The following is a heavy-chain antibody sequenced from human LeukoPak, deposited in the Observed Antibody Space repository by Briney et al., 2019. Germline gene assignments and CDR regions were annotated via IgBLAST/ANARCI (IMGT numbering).Heavy chain of an antibody. J-gene: IGHJ6*03. Sequence: GGSLRLSCAASGFNFDGYAMHWVRQAPGKGLEWVSGISWNSASIGYGDSVKGRFTISRDNAKNSLYLQMNSLRAEDMALYYCAKSGSSPDYYYCMDVWGNGTTVTVSS. D-gene: IGHD1-26*01. CDR2: ISWNSASI. CDR3: AKSGSSPDYYYCMDV. V-gene: IGHV3-9*03. CDR1: GFNFDGYA.